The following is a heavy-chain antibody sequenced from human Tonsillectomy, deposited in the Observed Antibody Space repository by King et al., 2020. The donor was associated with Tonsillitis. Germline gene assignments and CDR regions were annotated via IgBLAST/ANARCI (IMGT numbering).Heavy chain of an antibody. J-gene: IGHJ4*02. V-gene: IGHV3-33*08. CDR2: IWYDGSNE. D-gene: IGHD6-13*01. Sequence: QLVQSGGGVVQPGRSLRLSCAASGFAFSSYGMHWARQAPGKGLEWVALIWYDGSNEYYADSVKGRFTISRDNSNKTLYLQMNNLRAEDTAVYYCARDRQQVVDCWGQGTLVTVSS. CDR1: GFAFSSYG. CDR3: ARDRQQVVDC.